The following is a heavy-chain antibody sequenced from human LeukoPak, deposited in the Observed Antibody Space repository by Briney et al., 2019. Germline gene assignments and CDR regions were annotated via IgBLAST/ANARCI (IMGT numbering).Heavy chain of an antibody. CDR3: AKDFVRYNIQFDY. V-gene: IGHV3-23*01. D-gene: IGHD1-14*01. Sequence: GGSLRLSCVASGLSFGFYAMSWVRQAPGKGLEWVSSISGGGAGTYYADSVRGRFTISRDNSKNTLYLQMDSLRAEDTALYYCAKDFVRYNIQFDYWGQGALVTVPS. CDR1: GLSFGFYA. CDR2: ISGGGAGT. J-gene: IGHJ4*02.